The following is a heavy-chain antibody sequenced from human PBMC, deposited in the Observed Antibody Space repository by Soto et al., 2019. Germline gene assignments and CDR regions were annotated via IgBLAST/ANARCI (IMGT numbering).Heavy chain of an antibody. Sequence: PSETLSLTCTVSGGSISSYYWSWIRQPPGKGLEWIGYIYYSGSTNYNPSLKSRVTISVDTSKNQFSLKLSSVTAADTAVYYCASGDLYCSGGSCYSMPFDYWGQGTLVTVSS. D-gene: IGHD2-15*01. CDR1: GGSISSYY. J-gene: IGHJ4*02. V-gene: IGHV4-59*01. CDR2: IYYSGST. CDR3: ASGDLYCSGGSCYSMPFDY.